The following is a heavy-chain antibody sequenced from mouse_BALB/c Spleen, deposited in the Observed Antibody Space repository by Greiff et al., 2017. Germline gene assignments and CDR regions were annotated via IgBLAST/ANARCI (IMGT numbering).Heavy chain of an antibody. D-gene: IGHD1-1*01. CDR1: GYSFTGYT. V-gene: IGHV1-18*01. CDR3: ARRITTVAGYAMDY. J-gene: IGHJ4*01. CDR2: INPYNGGT. Sequence: EVQLQESGPELVKPGASMKISCKASGYSFTGYTMNWVKQSHGKNLEWIGLINPYNGGTSYNQKFKGKATLTVDKSSSTAYMELLSLTSEDSAVYYCARRITTVAGYAMDYWGQGTSVTVSS.